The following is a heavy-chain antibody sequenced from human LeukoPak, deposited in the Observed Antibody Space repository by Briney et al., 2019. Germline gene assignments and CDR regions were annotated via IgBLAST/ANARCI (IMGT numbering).Heavy chain of an antibody. CDR2: IIPIFGTA. D-gene: IGHD5-18*01. J-gene: IGHJ4*02. Sequence: GASVKVSCKASGGTFSSYAISWVRQAPGQGLEWMGGIIPIFGTANYAQKFQGRVTITADESTSTAYMELSSPRSEDTAVYYCARARGTAMPKDYWGQGTLVTVSS. CDR3: ARARGTAMPKDY. CDR1: GGTFSSYA. V-gene: IGHV1-69*13.